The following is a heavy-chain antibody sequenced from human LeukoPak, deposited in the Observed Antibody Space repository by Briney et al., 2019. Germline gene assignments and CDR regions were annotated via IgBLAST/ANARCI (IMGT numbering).Heavy chain of an antibody. Sequence: SETLSLTCTVSGGSISSRSYYWGWIRQPPGKGLEWIGSIYYSGSTYYNPSLKSRVTIYVDTSKNQFSLKLSSVTAADTAVYYCARGSRYSSSWYRTKNWFDPWGQGTLVTVSS. D-gene: IGHD6-13*01. V-gene: IGHV4-39*01. CDR1: GGSISSRSYY. J-gene: IGHJ5*02. CDR2: IYYSGST. CDR3: ARGSRYSSSWYRTKNWFDP.